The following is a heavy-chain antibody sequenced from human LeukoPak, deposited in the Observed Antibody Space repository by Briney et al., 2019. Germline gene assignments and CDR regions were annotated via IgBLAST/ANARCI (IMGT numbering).Heavy chain of an antibody. D-gene: IGHD3-22*01. CDR2: ISYDGSNK. Sequence: PGGSLRLSCAASGFTFSSYGMHWVRQAPGKGLEWVAVISYDGSNKYYADSVKGRFTISRDNSKNTLYLQMNSLRAEDTAVYYCAKVTYYYDSSGYYAFDYWGQGTLVTVSS. V-gene: IGHV3-30*18. J-gene: IGHJ4*02. CDR1: GFTFSSYG. CDR3: AKVTYYYDSSGYYAFDY.